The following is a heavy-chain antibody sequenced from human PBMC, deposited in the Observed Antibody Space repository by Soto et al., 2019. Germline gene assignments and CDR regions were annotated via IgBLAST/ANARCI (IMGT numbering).Heavy chain of an antibody. Sequence: QVQLQQWGAGLLKPSETLSLTCAVNGGFVSSGSYYWSWIRQPPGKGLEWIGEMSHSGGTHFNPSPKSRVTISVDTSKKQFFLKMRALTAADTALYYCARLERGTATTVVDAFDIWGPGTMVTVSS. CDR1: GGFVSSGSYY. CDR2: MSHSGGT. V-gene: IGHV4-34*01. J-gene: IGHJ3*02. CDR3: ARLERGTATTVVDAFDI. D-gene: IGHD1-1*01.